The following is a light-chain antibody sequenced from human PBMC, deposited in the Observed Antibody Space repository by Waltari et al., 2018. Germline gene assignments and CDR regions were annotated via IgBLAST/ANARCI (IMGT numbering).Light chain of an antibody. J-gene: IGKJ4*01. V-gene: IGKV3-15*01. Sequence: EVLMTQSPATLSVSPGDRATLSCRASRFVGTNLAWYPQKPGQAPRLLIYHASTRATGIPARFSGSGSGTEFSLTISSMQSGDLAVYYCQQYNSWPPLTFGGGTKVEIK. CDR1: RFVGTN. CDR3: QQYNSWPPLT. CDR2: HAS.